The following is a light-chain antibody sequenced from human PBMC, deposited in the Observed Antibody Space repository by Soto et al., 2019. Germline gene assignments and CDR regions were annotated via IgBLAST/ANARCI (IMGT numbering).Light chain of an antibody. CDR3: QHRYSWPLT. Sequence: EIVLKQSPATLSLSPGERATLSCRASQSVSIYLAWYQHRPGQAPRLRIYDASNRATGIRAMFSGSGSGTDFTLTISSLEPEDFAVYYCQHRYSWPLTFGGGTRVEIK. V-gene: IGKV3-11*01. J-gene: IGKJ4*01. CDR2: DAS. CDR1: QSVSIY.